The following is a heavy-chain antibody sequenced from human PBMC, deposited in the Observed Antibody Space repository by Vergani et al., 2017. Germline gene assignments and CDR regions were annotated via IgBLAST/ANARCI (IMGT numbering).Heavy chain of an antibody. J-gene: IGHJ4*02. V-gene: IGHV1-69*01. CDR2: VIPTFGTA. D-gene: IGHD6-13*01. CDR1: GGSFKNYA. CDR3: ARVETIAADGTLDY. Sequence: QVQLVQSGAEVKKPGSSLILSCKASGGSFKNYAFSWVRQAPGQGLEWLGGVIPTFGTATYAQRFQGRVTITADESTSTAYMDLASLRSEDTAVYYCARVETIAADGTLDYWGQGTLVTVSS.